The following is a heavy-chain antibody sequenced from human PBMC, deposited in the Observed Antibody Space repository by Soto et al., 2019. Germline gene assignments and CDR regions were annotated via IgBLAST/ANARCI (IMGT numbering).Heavy chain of an antibody. CDR2: IWYDGSNK. CDR3: ARDFDSSGYYPTYYYYGMDV. J-gene: IGHJ6*02. V-gene: IGHV3-33*01. Sequence: GGSLRLSCAASGFTFSSYGMHWVRQAPGKGLEWVAVIWYDGSNKYYADSVKGRFTISRDNSKNTLYLQMNSLRAEDTAVYYCARDFDSSGYYPTYYYYGMDVWGQGTTVTVSS. D-gene: IGHD3-22*01. CDR1: GFTFSSYG.